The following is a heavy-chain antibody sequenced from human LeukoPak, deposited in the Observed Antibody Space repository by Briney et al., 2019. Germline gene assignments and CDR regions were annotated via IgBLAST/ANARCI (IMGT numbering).Heavy chain of an antibody. V-gene: IGHV1-2*02. J-gene: IGHJ3*02. D-gene: IGHD3-22*01. Sequence: GASVKVSCKASGYTFTGYYMHWVRQAPGQGVEWMGWINPNSGGTNYAQKFQGRVTMTRDTSISTAYMELSRLRSDDTAVYYCARERNDYYDSSGAFDIWGQGTMVTVSS. CDR3: ARERNDYYDSSGAFDI. CDR1: GYTFTGYY. CDR2: INPNSGGT.